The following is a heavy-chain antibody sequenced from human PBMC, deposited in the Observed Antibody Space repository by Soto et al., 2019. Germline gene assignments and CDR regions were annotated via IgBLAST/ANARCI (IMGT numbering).Heavy chain of an antibody. CDR3: ARVVAAAGTAPYYYYGMDV. CDR1: GGSISSYY. Sequence: PSETLSLTCTVSGGSISSYYWSWIRQPPGKGLEWIGYIYYSGSTYYNPSLKSRVTISVDTSKNQFSLKLSSVTAADTAVYYCARVVAAAGTAPYYYYGMDVWGQGTTVTVSS. J-gene: IGHJ6*02. CDR2: IYYSGST. V-gene: IGHV4-59*12. D-gene: IGHD6-13*01.